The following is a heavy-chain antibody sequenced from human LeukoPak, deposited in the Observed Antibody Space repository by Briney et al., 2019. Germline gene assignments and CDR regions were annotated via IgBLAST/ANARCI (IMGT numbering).Heavy chain of an antibody. CDR2: ISSSGSTI. CDR3: ARDSSGWYRYYYYMDV. CDR1: GFTFSDYY. Sequence: PGGSLRLSCAASGFTFSDYYMSWIRQAPGKGLEWVSYISSSGSTIYYADSVKGRFTISRDNAKNSLYLQMNSLRAEDTAVYYCARDSSGWYRYYYYMDVWGKGTTVTVSS. V-gene: IGHV3-11*04. J-gene: IGHJ6*03. D-gene: IGHD6-19*01.